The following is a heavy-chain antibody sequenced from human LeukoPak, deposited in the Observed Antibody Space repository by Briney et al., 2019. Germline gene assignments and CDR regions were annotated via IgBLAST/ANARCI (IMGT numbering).Heavy chain of an antibody. V-gene: IGHV4-59*06. CDR1: GGSISSYY. Sequence: SETLSLTCTVSGGSISSYYWSWIRQPPGKGLEWIGYIYYSGSTYYNPSLKSRVTISVDTSKNQFSLKLSSVTAADTAVYYCARGAPAHMDVWGKGTTVTVSS. D-gene: IGHD3-16*01. CDR3: ARGAPAHMDV. CDR2: IYYSGST. J-gene: IGHJ6*03.